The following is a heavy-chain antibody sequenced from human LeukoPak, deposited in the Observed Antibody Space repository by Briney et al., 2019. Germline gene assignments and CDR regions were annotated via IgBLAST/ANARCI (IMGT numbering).Heavy chain of an antibody. CDR3: EKIGVSGKWYLDL. Sequence: GGSLSLSCTASESTFRSFPMSWVRHSPGRGGEWISSSRSSGSLIYYADSLKGRFTVSRDNANNSMYVQMNRMRAEDTALSYCEKIGVSGKWYLDLWGRGTLVTVSS. CDR1: ESTFRSFP. CDR2: SRSSGSLI. V-gene: IGHV3-21*01. J-gene: IGHJ2*01. D-gene: IGHD5/OR15-5a*01.